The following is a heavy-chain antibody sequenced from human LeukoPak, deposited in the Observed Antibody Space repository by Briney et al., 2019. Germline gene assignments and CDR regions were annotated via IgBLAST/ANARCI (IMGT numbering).Heavy chain of an antibody. CDR3: ATVGLLVGATYFDY. D-gene: IGHD1-26*01. CDR2: FDPEDGET. CDR1: GYTLTELS. J-gene: IGHJ4*02. Sequence: ASVNVSCKVSGYTLTELSMHWVRQAPGKGLEWMGGFDPEDGETIYAQKFQGRVTMTEDTSTDTAYMELSSLRSEDTAVYYCATVGLLVGATYFDYWGQGTLVTVSS. V-gene: IGHV1-24*01.